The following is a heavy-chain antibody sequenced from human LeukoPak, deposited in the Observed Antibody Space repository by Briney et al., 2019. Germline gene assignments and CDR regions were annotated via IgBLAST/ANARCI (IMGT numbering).Heavy chain of an antibody. D-gene: IGHD7-27*01. CDR3: ARAPTNWVYFDS. Sequence: GGSLRLSCAASGFTFSSYAMHWVRQAPGKGLVWVSRINSDGSSTTYADSVKGRFAISRDNAKNTLFLQVSSLRAEDTAVYYCARAPTNWVYFDSWGQGTLVTVSS. CDR2: INSDGSST. CDR1: GFTFSSYA. J-gene: IGHJ4*02. V-gene: IGHV3-74*01.